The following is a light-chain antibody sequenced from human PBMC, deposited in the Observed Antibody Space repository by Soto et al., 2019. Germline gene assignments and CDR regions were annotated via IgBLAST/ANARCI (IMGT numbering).Light chain of an antibody. CDR2: AAS. Sequence: LQVTQSPSPVSASAGCILSITCRSSQGISSWLAWYQQKPGKAPKLLIYAASSLQSGVPSRFRGTGSGKDFTLTISSLQPEDFATYYCQPANSFPPGTFGPGTKADIK. V-gene: IGKV1-12*01. CDR3: QPANSFPPGT. J-gene: IGKJ1*01. CDR1: QGISSW.